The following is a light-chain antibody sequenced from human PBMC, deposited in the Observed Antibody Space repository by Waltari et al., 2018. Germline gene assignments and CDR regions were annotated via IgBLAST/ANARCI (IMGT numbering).Light chain of an antibody. V-gene: IGKV3-15*01. J-gene: IGKJ1*01. CDR1: QRVGTN. CDR3: QQYNNWPPWT. CDR2: GAS. Sequence: EIVMTQSPATLSVSPGERVTLSCRASQRVGTNLAWYQRKPGQAPRLLIYGASPRATGIPARFSGSGSGTEFTLTISSMQSEDFAVYYCQQYNNWPPWTFGQGTKVELK.